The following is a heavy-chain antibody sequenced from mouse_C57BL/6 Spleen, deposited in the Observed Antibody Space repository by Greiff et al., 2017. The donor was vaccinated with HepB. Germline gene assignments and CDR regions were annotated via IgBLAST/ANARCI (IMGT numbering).Heavy chain of an antibody. CDR3: ARKGGSSPSYWYFDV. Sequence: VQLQQSGTELVKPGASVKLSCKASGYTFTSYWMHWVKQRPGQGLEWIGNINPSNGGTNYNEKFKSKATLTVDKSSSTAYMQLSSLTSEDSAVYYCARKGGSSPSYWYFDVWGTGTTVTVSS. J-gene: IGHJ1*03. CDR2: INPSNGGT. D-gene: IGHD1-1*01. CDR1: GYTFTSYW. V-gene: IGHV1-53*01.